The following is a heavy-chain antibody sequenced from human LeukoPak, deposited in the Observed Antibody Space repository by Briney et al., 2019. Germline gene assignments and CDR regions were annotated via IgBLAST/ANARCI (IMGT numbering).Heavy chain of an antibody. V-gene: IGHV1-8*03. CDR2: MNPNSGNT. D-gene: IGHD6-25*01. J-gene: IGHJ1*01. CDR1: GYTFTSYD. Sequence: GASVKVSCKASGYTFTSYDINWVRQATGQGLEWMGWMNPNSGNTGYAQKFQGRVTITRNTSISTAYMELSSLRSEDTAVYYCARGETIVTATNLVDNWGQGTLVTVSS. CDR3: ARGETIVTATNLVDN.